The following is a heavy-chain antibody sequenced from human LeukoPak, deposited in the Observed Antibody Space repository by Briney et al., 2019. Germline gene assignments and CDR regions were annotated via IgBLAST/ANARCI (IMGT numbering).Heavy chain of an antibody. Sequence: AAVKVSCKASRYTLTSYYMHWVRQAPGQGLEWMGIINPSGGSTSYAQKFQGRVTMTRDTSTSTVYMELSSLRSENTAVYDCARDTFQVVPAARPANYFDYWGQGTLVTVSS. V-gene: IGHV1-46*01. J-gene: IGHJ4*02. CDR1: RYTLTSYY. CDR3: ARDTFQVVPAARPANYFDY. CDR2: INPSGGST. D-gene: IGHD2-2*02.